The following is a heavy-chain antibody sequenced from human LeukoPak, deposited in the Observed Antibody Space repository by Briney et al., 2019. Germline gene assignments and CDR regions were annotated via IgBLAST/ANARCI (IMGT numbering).Heavy chain of an antibody. D-gene: IGHD6-13*01. Sequence: HPGGSLRLSCAGSGFTFSNYWMSWVRQAPGKGPEWVANIKQDGREKHYVDSVKGRFTISRDNAKSSLYLQMNSLRAEDTAVYYCTRDEAAATNWGQGTLVTASS. CDR3: TRDEAAATN. CDR2: IKQDGREK. CDR1: GFTFSNYW. J-gene: IGHJ4*02. V-gene: IGHV3-7*01.